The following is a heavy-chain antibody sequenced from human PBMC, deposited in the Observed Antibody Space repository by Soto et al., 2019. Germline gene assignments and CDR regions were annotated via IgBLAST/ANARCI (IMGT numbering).Heavy chain of an antibody. CDR2: IYPGDSDT. J-gene: IGHJ4*02. CDR3: ARRSDELYDYIWGSYRLGGFDY. CDR1: GYSFTSYW. V-gene: IGHV5-51*01. Sequence: GESLKISCKGSGYSFTSYWIGWVRQMPGKGLEWMGIIYPGDSDTRYSPSFQGQVTISADKSISTAYLQWSSLKASDTAMYYCARRSDELYDYIWGSYRLGGFDYWGQGTLVTVSS. D-gene: IGHD3-16*02.